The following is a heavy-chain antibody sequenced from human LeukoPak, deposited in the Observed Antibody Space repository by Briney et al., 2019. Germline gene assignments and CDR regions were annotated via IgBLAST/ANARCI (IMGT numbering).Heavy chain of an antibody. CDR3: AALYYYDSSGYWDFQH. CDR2: IVVGSGNT. Sequence: GTSVKVSCKASGFTFTSSAVQWVRQARGQRLEWIGWIVVGSGNTNYAQKFQERVTITRDMSTSTAYMELSSLRSEDTAVYYCAALYYYDSSGYWDFQHWGQGTLVTVSS. J-gene: IGHJ1*01. D-gene: IGHD3-22*01. V-gene: IGHV1-58*01. CDR1: GFTFTSSA.